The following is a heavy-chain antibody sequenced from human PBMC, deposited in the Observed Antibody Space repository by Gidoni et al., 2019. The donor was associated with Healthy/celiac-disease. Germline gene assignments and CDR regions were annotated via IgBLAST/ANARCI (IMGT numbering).Heavy chain of an antibody. CDR2: IYWDDDK. J-gene: IGHJ5*02. Sequence: QITLKESGPTLVKPTQTLTLTCTFSGFSLSTSGVGVGWIRQPPGKALAWLALIYWDDDKRYSPSLKSRLTITKDTSKNQVVLTMTNMDPVDTATYYCAHTGLQMWEPLTWGQGTLVTVSS. CDR1: GFSLSTSGVG. D-gene: IGHD1-26*01. CDR3: AHTGLQMWEPLT. V-gene: IGHV2-5*02.